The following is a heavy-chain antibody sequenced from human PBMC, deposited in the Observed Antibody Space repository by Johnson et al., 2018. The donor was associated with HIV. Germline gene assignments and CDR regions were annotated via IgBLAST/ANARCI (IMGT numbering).Heavy chain of an antibody. V-gene: IGHV3-49*03. CDR2: IRSKAYGGTT. J-gene: IGHJ3*02. Sequence: VQLVESGGGLVQPGRSLRLSCTASVFTFGDYAMSWFRQAPGKGLEWVGFIRSKAYGGTTEYAASVKGRFTISRDDSKSIAYLQMNSLKTEDTAVYYCTRVLSSIVVVPAAAIWGQGTMVTVSS. CDR3: TRVLSSIVVVPAAAI. CDR1: VFTFGDYA. D-gene: IGHD2-2*01.